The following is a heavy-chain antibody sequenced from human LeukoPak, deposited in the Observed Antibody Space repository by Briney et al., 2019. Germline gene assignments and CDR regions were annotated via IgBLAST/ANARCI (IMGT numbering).Heavy chain of an antibody. Sequence: ASVKVSCKVSGYTLTELSMHWVRQAPGKGLEWMGGIIPIFGTANYAQKFQGRVTITADKSTSTVYMDLSSLRSEDTAVYYCARTDCGGDCYSSRGWFDPWGQGTLVTVSS. CDR1: GYTLTELS. V-gene: IGHV1-69*06. CDR2: IIPIFGTA. D-gene: IGHD2-21*02. CDR3: ARTDCGGDCYSSRGWFDP. J-gene: IGHJ5*02.